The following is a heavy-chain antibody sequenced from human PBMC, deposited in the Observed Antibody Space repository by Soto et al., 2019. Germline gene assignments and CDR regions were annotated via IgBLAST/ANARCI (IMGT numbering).Heavy chain of an antibody. V-gene: IGHV3-30-3*01. D-gene: IGHD3-16*01. CDR3: ARNPKGGYYFDY. CDR1: GFTFRSCA. J-gene: IGHJ4*02. Sequence: QVQLVESGGGVVQPGRSLRLSCEASGFTFRSCAMHWVRQAPGKGLEWIAVISHDGSNKYYADSVKGRFTISRDNSKNTLYLQMNSLRAEDTAVYYCARNPKGGYYFDYWGQGTLVTVSS. CDR2: ISHDGSNK.